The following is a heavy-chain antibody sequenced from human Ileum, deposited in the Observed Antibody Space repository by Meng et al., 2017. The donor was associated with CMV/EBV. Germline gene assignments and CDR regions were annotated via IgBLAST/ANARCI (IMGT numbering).Heavy chain of an antibody. CDR3: ARAWVPGRPDY. J-gene: IGHJ4*02. V-gene: IGHV4-39*07. CDR2: IYYSGST. CDR1: GGSIRRSSFY. D-gene: IGHD1-26*01. Sequence: QLQLQESGPGVVKPSETLSLTCTVSGGSIRRSSFYWGWIRQPPGKGLEWIGTIYYSGSTYYNPSLKSRVTISLDTSENQFSLELTSVTAADTAVYFCARAWVPGRPDYWGQGALVTVSS.